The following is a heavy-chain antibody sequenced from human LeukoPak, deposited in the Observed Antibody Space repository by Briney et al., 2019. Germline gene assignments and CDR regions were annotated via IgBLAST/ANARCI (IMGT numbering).Heavy chain of an antibody. J-gene: IGHJ4*02. Sequence: SETLSLTCAVSGGSVSGGSYSWSWLRQPPGKGLEWIGYMYHSGSTYYNPSLKSRVTISIDRSKNQFSLQLSSLTAADTAVYYCARDDCSGGACFGYFDSWGQGTLVTVSS. CDR2: MYHSGST. CDR3: ARDDCSGGACFGYFDS. V-gene: IGHV4-30-2*01. D-gene: IGHD2-15*01. CDR1: GGSVSGGSYS.